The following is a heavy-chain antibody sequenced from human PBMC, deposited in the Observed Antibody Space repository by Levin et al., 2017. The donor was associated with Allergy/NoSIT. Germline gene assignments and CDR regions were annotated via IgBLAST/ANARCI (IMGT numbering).Heavy chain of an antibody. J-gene: IGHJ3*02. D-gene: IGHD1-26*01. CDR3: AKARVYSGSYLDAFDI. V-gene: IGHV3-23*01. CDR1: GFTFSSYA. Sequence: GESLKISCAASGFTFSSYAMSWVRQAPGKGLEWVSAISGSGGSTYYADSVKGRFTISRDNSKNTLYLQMNSLRAEDTAVYYCAKARVYSGSYLDAFDIWGQGTMVTVSS. CDR2: ISGSGGST.